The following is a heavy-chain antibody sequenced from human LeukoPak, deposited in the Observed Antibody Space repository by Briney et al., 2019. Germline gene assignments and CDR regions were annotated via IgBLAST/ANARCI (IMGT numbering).Heavy chain of an antibody. D-gene: IGHD5-18*01. CDR1: GFTFDDYA. CDR3: ARALGLPYFDY. Sequence: PGGSLRLSCAASGFTFDDYAMHWVRQAPGKGLEWVSGISWNSGTIGYADSVKGRFTISRDNAKNSLYLQMNSLRAEDTAVYYCARALGLPYFDYWGQGTLVTVSS. J-gene: IGHJ4*02. CDR2: ISWNSGTI. V-gene: IGHV3-9*01.